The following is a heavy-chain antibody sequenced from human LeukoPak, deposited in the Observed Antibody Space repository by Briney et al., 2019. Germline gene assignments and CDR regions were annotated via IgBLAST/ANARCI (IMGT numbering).Heavy chain of an antibody. Sequence: GGSLRLSCAASGFTFSRYWLSWVRQAPAKGLEWVGSIKQDGSEKYYVDSVKGRFTISRDNAKNSLYLQMNSLRAEDTAVYYCASYFSDQAHDAFDIWGQGTMVTVSS. CDR3: ASYFSDQAHDAFDI. J-gene: IGHJ3*02. CDR2: IKQDGSEK. V-gene: IGHV3-7*01. D-gene: IGHD2/OR15-2a*01. CDR1: GFTFSRYW.